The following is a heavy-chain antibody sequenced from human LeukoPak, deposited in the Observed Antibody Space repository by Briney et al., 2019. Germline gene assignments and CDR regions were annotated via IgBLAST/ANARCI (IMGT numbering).Heavy chain of an antibody. CDR2: INPGDSDT. CDR1: GFIFTNHW. Sequence: GASLKISCEGTGFIFTNHWIGWVRQMPGKGLEWMGIINPGDSDTRYSPAIQGQATFSVDKSISTAYLQWSSLKASDTAIYYCARQLTGGYFDYLGQGTLVTVSS. V-gene: IGHV5-51*01. J-gene: IGHJ4*02. D-gene: IGHD3-10*01. CDR3: ARQLTGGYFDY.